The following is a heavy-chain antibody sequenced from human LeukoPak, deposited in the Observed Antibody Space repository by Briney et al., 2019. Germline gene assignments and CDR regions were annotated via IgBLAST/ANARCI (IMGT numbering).Heavy chain of an antibody. Sequence: PSETLSLTCTVSGGSISSSSYYWGWIRQPPGKGLEWIGSIYYSGSTYYNPSLKSRVTISVDTSKNQFSLKLSSVTAADTAVYYCARSYNNRDWFDPWGQGTLVTVSS. CDR2: IYYSGST. D-gene: IGHD3-10*01. V-gene: IGHV4-39*01. CDR3: ARSYNNRDWFDP. J-gene: IGHJ5*02. CDR1: GGSISSSSYY.